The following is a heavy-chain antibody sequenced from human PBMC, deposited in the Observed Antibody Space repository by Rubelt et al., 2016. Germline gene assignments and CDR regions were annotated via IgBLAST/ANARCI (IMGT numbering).Heavy chain of an antibody. CDR2: VFYDGGIT. V-gene: IGHV3-7*01. Sequence: EEQLVESGGALVQPGGSLRLSCEASGFTLISHWLIWVRQVPGRGLVWVAFVFYDGGITYYADSVKGRFTISRDNAQNSLYLQVNGMRAEDTAVYYCARWSDDAFDIWGQGTMVTVSS. J-gene: IGHJ3*02. CDR3: ARWSDDAFDI. CDR1: GFTLISHW.